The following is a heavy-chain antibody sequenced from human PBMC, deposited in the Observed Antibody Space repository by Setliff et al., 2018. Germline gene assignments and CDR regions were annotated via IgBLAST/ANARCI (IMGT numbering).Heavy chain of an antibody. D-gene: IGHD3-22*01. V-gene: IGHV1-18*01. J-gene: IGHJ3*02. CDR2: ISVYNGKT. CDR1: GYTFTSSG. Sequence: ASVKVSCKASGYTFTSSGISWVRQAPGQGLEWMGWISVYNGKTNYAQKFQGRVTMTTDTSTSTAYMELRSLRSDDTAVYYCARDLDYQYYYDSSGRDAFDIWGQGTMVTVSS. CDR3: ARDLDYQYYYDSSGRDAFDI.